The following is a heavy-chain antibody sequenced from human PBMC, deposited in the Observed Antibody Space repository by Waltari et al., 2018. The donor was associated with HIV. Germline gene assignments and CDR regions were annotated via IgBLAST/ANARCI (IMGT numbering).Heavy chain of an antibody. D-gene: IGHD2-15*01. Sequence: QVQVVESGGGVDQPGTSLRLSCEASGFSFSDSGMHWVRQAPGKGLEWGAVIWFDGGNKVLADSVKGRFTISRDNSKNTVELHMNSVTAEDTAVYYCARASPEGGYLDYWGQGTLVTVSS. J-gene: IGHJ4*02. V-gene: IGHV3-33*01. CDR3: ARASPEGGYLDY. CDR1: GFSFSDSG. CDR2: IWFDGGNK.